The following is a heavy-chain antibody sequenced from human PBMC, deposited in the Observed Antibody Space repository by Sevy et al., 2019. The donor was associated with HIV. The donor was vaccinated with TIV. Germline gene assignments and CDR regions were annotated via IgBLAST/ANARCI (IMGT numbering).Heavy chain of an antibody. J-gene: IGHJ4*02. Sequence: GGSLRLSCAASGFTFSHYAMHWVRQAPGKGLEWLAIIWYDGSNKYYGDSVKGRFTISRDNSKNTLYLEMNSLRAEDTAVYYSARGGIAARIDYWGQGTLVTVSS. V-gene: IGHV3-33*01. D-gene: IGHD6-6*01. CDR1: GFTFSHYA. CDR2: IWYDGSNK. CDR3: ARGGIAARIDY.